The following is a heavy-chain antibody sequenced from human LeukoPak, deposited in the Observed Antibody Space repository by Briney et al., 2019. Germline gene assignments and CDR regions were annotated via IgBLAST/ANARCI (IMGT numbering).Heavy chain of an antibody. CDR3: TATNYYYYGMDV. CDR2: IYYSGDI. V-gene: IGHV4-39*07. J-gene: IGHJ6*02. D-gene: IGHD1/OR15-1a*01. Sequence: PSETLSLTCSVSGGSISTTNYYWGWIRQPPGKGLEWIGSIYYSGDIYYNSSLESRVTISVDTSRTQFSLKLNSVTAADTAVYYCTATNYYYYGMDVWGQGTTVTVSS. CDR1: GGSISTTNYY.